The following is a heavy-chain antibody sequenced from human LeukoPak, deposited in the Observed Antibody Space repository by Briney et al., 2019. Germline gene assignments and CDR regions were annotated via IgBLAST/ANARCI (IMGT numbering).Heavy chain of an antibody. Sequence: ASVKVSCKASGYTFTSYGISWVRQAPGQGLEWMGWISAYNRNTNYAQKLQGRVTMTRDTSTSTAYTELRSLRSDDTAVYYCARVFLDYYDSSGYQGAVDYWGQGTLVTVSS. CDR2: ISAYNRNT. V-gene: IGHV1-18*01. D-gene: IGHD3-22*01. CDR1: GYTFTSYG. CDR3: ARVFLDYYDSSGYQGAVDY. J-gene: IGHJ4*02.